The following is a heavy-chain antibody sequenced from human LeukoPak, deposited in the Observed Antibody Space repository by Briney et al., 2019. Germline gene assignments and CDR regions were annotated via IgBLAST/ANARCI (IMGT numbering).Heavy chain of an antibody. Sequence: SVNVSFKSSGGTFSSYAISWVRQAPGQGLEWMGRIIPILGIANYAQKFQGRVTIIADKSTSTAYMELSSLRSEDTAVYYCARVFGSGWSHYYFDYWGQGTLVTVSS. D-gene: IGHD6-19*01. V-gene: IGHV1-69*04. J-gene: IGHJ4*02. CDR1: GGTFSSYA. CDR3: ARVFGSGWSHYYFDY. CDR2: IIPILGIA.